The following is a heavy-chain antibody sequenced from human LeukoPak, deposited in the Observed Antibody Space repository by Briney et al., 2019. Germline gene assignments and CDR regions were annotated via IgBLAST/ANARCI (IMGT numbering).Heavy chain of an antibody. V-gene: IGHV4-34*01. J-gene: IGHJ4*02. Sequence: SETLSLTCAVYGGSFSGYYWSWIRQPPGKGLEWIGEINHSGSTNYNPSLKSRVTISVDTSKNQFSLKLSSVTAADTAVYYCARGRYYDSSGYAPMSRGYWGQGTLVTVSS. CDR3: ARGRYYDSSGYAPMSRGY. CDR1: GGSFSGYY. CDR2: INHSGST. D-gene: IGHD3-22*01.